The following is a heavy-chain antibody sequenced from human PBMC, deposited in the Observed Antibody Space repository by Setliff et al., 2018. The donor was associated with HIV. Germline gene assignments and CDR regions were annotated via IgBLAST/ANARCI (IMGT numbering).Heavy chain of an antibody. CDR2: IYDRGST. CDR3: ARRTDDSGSLPDKNWFDT. D-gene: IGHD3-10*01. J-gene: IGHJ5*02. CDR1: GGSFSGYY. V-gene: IGHV4-59*08. Sequence: SETLSLTCAVYGGSFSGYYWNWIRQPPGKGLEWIGYIYDRGSTNYNPSLKSRVTISADTSKNQFSLKLSSATAADTAVYYCARRTDDSGSLPDKNWFDTWGQGSLVTVSS.